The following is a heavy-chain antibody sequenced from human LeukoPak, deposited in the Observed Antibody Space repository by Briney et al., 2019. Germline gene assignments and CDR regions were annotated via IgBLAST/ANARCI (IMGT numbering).Heavy chain of an antibody. V-gene: IGHV3-21*01. Sequence: GGSLRLSCAASGFTFSSYSMNWVRQAPGKGLEWVSSISSSSSYIYYADSVKGRFTISGDNAKNSLYLQMNSLRAEDTAVYYCARPGRYCSSTSCYRMDVWGQGATVTVSS. D-gene: IGHD2-2*01. J-gene: IGHJ6*02. CDR1: GFTFSSYS. CDR3: ARPGRYCSSTSCYRMDV. CDR2: ISSSSSYI.